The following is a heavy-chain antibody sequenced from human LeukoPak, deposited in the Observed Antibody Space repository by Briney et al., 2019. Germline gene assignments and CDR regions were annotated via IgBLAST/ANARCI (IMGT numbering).Heavy chain of an antibody. CDR2: TYYRSKWYN. CDR1: GDTVSSNTAA. CDR3: AREGEYKVGHFYYGLDV. Sequence: SQTLSLTCAISGDTVSSNTAAWNWIRQSPSRGLEWLGRTYYRSKWYNDYAVSVKSRITINPDTSMNQFFLHLNSVTPEDTAVYYCAREGEYKVGHFYYGLDVWGQGTTVTVSS. V-gene: IGHV6-1*01. D-gene: IGHD3-10*01. J-gene: IGHJ6*02.